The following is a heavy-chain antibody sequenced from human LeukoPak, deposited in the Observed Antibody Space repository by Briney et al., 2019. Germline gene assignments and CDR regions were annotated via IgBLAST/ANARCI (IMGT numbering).Heavy chain of an antibody. D-gene: IGHD3-22*01. CDR3: TTRKYYESSGYDY. CDR2: IKSKTDGGTI. J-gene: IGHJ4*02. CDR1: GFTFSDAW. V-gene: IGHV3-15*01. Sequence: GGSLRLSCVASGFTFSDAWMSWVRQAPGKGLEWVGRIKSKTDGGTIDYAAPVKGRFTISRDDSYSTLYLQMNSLETEDTAVYYCTTRKYYESSGYDYWGQGTLVTVSS.